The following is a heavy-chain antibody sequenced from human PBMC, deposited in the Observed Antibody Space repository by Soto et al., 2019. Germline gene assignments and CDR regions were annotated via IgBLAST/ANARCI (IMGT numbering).Heavy chain of an antibody. CDR2: ISSSGTTI. D-gene: IGHD2-15*01. V-gene: IGHV3-48*03. J-gene: IGHJ3*01. Sequence: EVQLVESGGGLVQPGGSLRLSCADSGFTFRDYEMHWVRQAPGKGLQWGSYISSSGTTIYYSESVKGRFTISRDTAKNSLYLQLSGLRADDTAVYYCARRIWDPAVVAVATRGAFDVWGQGTMVSVSS. CDR3: ARRIWDPAVVAVATRGAFDV. CDR1: GFTFRDYE.